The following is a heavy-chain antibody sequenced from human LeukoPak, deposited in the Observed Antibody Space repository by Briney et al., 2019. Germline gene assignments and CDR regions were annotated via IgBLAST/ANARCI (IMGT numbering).Heavy chain of an antibody. V-gene: IGHV3-30*02. J-gene: IGHJ3*02. D-gene: IGHD3-22*01. CDR1: GFTFGGYG. CDR3: AKGSMIVATSPFDI. CDR2: IRYDGSDK. Sequence: GGSLRLSCAASGFTFGGYGMYWVRQAPGKGLEWVAFIRYDGSDKYHADSVKGRFTISRDNSKNTLDLQMNSLRAEDTAVYYCAKGSMIVATSPFDIWGQGTMVTVSS.